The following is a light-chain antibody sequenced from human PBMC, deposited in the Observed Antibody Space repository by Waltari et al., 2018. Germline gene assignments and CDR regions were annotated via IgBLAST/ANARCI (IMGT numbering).Light chain of an antibody. CDR1: QGILSN. CDR3: QQLNSYPST. Sequence: CRAHQGILSNFAWYQQNPGKAPMLLSSAASTLHSRVPLRFGGSGSGTDFTHTSSSLQPEDFATYYCQQLNSYPSTFGQGTRLEIK. V-gene: IGKV1-9*01. CDR2: AAS. J-gene: IGKJ5*01.